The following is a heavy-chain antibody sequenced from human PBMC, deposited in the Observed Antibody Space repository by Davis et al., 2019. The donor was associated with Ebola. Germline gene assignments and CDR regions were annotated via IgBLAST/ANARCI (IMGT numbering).Heavy chain of an antibody. CDR2: INTNTGNP. J-gene: IGHJ6*02. CDR1: GYTFTSYA. Sequence: ASVKVSCKASGYTFTSYAMNWVRQAPGQGLEWMGWINTNTGNPTYAQGFTGRFVFSLDTSVSTAYLQISSLKAEDTAVYYCARKPMANYYYYGMDVWGQGTTVTVSS. D-gene: IGHD1-14*01. V-gene: IGHV7-4-1*02. CDR3: ARKPMANYYYYGMDV.